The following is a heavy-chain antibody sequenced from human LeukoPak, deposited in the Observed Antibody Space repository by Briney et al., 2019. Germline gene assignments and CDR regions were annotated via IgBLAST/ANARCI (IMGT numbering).Heavy chain of an antibody. Sequence: SETLSLTCTVSGGSISSSSYYWGWILQPPGKGLEWIGSIYYSGSTYYNPSLKSRVTISVDTSKKQCSLKLSSVTAADTAVYYCASNDSSGYYDAFDIWGQGTMVTVSS. CDR3: ASNDSSGYYDAFDI. CDR1: GGSISSSSYY. D-gene: IGHD3-22*01. V-gene: IGHV4-39*01. J-gene: IGHJ3*02. CDR2: IYYSGST.